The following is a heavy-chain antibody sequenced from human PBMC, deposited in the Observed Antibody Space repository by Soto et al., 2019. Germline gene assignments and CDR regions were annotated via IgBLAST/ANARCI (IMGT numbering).Heavy chain of an antibody. CDR1: GFSFSSNW. CDR2: INQDGSEK. V-gene: IGHV3-7*01. CDR3: FNVAFGY. J-gene: IGHJ4*02. Sequence: PGGVLRLSCTASGFSFSSNWMSWVRQAPGKGPEWVANINQDGSEKYCADSVKGRFTISRDNAKNSLYLQMDSLRVEDTALYYCFNVAFGYWGRGTLVTVSS.